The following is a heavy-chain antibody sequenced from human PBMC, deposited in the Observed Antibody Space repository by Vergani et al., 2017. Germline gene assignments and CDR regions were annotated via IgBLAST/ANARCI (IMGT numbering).Heavy chain of an antibody. J-gene: IGHJ6*02. CDR3: AGDPPTTVGYYYYGMDV. D-gene: IGHD4-11*01. V-gene: IGHV1-69*02. CDR1: GGTFSSYT. CDR2: IIPILGIA. Sequence: QVQLVQSGAEVKKPGSSVKVSCKASGGTFSSYTISWVRQAPGQGLEWMGRIIPILGIANYAQKFQGRVTITADKSTSTAYMELSSLRSEDTAVYYCAGDPPTTVGYYYYGMDVWGQGTTVTVSS.